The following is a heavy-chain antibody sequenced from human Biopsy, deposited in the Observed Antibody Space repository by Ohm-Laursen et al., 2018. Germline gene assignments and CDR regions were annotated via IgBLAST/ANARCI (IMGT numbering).Heavy chain of an antibody. J-gene: IGHJ4*02. V-gene: IGHV3-66*01. CDR1: EFTVDRNH. Sequence: SLRLSCTASEFTVDRNHMNWVRQAPGKGLEWVSMIHGSGRTDYADSVKGGFTVSRDNSKDTVYLQMNALRVDDTAMYYCAGAGGHSFWGQGALVTVSS. D-gene: IGHD3-16*01. CDR2: IHGSGRT. CDR3: AGAGGHSF.